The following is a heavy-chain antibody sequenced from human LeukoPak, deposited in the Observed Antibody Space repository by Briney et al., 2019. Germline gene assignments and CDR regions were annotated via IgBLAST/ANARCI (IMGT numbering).Heavy chain of an antibody. CDR1: GGSISSGSYY. CDR2: IYTSGST. D-gene: IGHD3-22*01. V-gene: IGHV4-61*02. Sequence: SQTLSLTCTVSGGSISSGSYYWSWIRQPAGKGLEWIGRIYTSGSTNYNPSLKSRVTISVDTSKNQFSLKLSSVTAADTAVYYCARGGSLYYDSGGYLDYWGQGTLVTVSS. J-gene: IGHJ4*02. CDR3: ARGGSLYYDSGGYLDY.